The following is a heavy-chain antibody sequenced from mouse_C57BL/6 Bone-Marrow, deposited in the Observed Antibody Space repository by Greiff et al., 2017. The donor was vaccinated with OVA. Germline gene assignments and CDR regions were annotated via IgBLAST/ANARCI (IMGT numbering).Heavy chain of an antibody. V-gene: IGHV5-16*01. CDR1: GFTFSDYY. D-gene: IGHD2-5*01. J-gene: IGHJ3*01. CDR3: GREDSNYPWFAY. Sequence: EVKLVESEGGLVQPGSSMKLSCTASGFTFSDYYMAWVRQVPEKGLEWVANINYDGSSTYYLDSLKSRFIISRDNAKNILYLQMSSLKSEDTATYYCGREDSNYPWFAYWGQGTLVTVSA. CDR2: INYDGSST.